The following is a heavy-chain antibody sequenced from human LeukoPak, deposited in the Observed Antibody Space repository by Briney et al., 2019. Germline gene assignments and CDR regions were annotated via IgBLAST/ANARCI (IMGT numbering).Heavy chain of an antibody. CDR2: ISGGGGTI. J-gene: IGHJ4*02. CDR1: GFTFNTYS. CDR3: AKGNNGNYWD. V-gene: IGHV3-23*01. D-gene: IGHD1-26*01. Sequence: PGGSLRLSCAASGFTFNTYSMSWVRRAPEKGLEWVSSISGGGGTIYYADSVRGRFTISRDNSKNTLYLQMNSLRAEDTAVYYCAKGNNGNYWDWGQGTLVTVSS.